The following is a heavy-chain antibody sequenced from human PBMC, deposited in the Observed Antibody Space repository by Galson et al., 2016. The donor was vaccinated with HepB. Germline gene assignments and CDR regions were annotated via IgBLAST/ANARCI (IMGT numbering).Heavy chain of an antibody. D-gene: IGHD2-2*01. CDR1: GLPFSAYV. CDR2: ISHDGKNE. J-gene: IGHJ6*02. CDR3: AKEGGGFQLRISKYFGMDV. Sequence: RSLRLSCAASGLPFSAYVMHWVRQSPGKGLEWVAVISHDGKNEHYADSVKGRFNTSRDNSRKTLYLRLNSLRPEDTAVYFCAKEGGGFQLRISKYFGMDVWGQGTTVIVSS. V-gene: IGHV3-30*18.